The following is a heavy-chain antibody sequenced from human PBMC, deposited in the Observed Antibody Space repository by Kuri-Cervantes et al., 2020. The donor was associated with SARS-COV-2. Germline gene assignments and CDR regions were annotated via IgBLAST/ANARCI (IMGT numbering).Heavy chain of an antibody. CDR1: GGSISSSLYY. V-gene: IGHV4-39*01. Sequence: SETLSLTRTVSGGSISSSLYYWGWVRQPPGQGLEWIGSIYYSGSTYYNPSLNSRVTISVDTSKNQFSLKLTSVTAADTAVYYCVRVDCSAGTCYRRSFDYWGRGTLVTVSS. CDR2: IYYSGST. CDR3: VRVDCSAGTCYRRSFDY. D-gene: IGHD2-15*01. J-gene: IGHJ4*02.